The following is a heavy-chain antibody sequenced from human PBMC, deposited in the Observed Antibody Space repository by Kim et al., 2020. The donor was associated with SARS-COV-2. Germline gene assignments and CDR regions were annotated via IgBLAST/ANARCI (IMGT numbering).Heavy chain of an antibody. D-gene: IGHD4-17*01. CDR3: ARDLSKTRYFDY. J-gene: IGHJ4*02. V-gene: IGHV3-33*01. Sequence: YYVDSVQGRFTISRDNSKDTLYLKMNSLRAEDTAVYYCARDLSKTRYFDYWGQGTLVTVSS.